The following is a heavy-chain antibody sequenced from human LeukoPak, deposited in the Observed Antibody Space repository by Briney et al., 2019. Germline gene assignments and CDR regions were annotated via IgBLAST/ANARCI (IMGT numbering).Heavy chain of an antibody. J-gene: IGHJ4*02. CDR2: ISSSSSYI. V-gene: IGHV3-21*01. D-gene: IGHD3-22*01. Sequence: GGSLRLSCAVSGITLSNYGMSWVRQAPGKGLEWVSSISSSSSYIYYADSVKGRYTISRDNAKNSLYLQMNSLRAEDTAVYYCARAGIHDSSGYYTKFYFDYWGQGTLVTVSS. CDR1: GITLSNYG. CDR3: ARAGIHDSSGYYTKFYFDY.